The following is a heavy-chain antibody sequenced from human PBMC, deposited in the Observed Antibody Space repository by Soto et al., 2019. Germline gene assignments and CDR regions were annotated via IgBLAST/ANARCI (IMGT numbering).Heavy chain of an antibody. CDR1: GFMFSRYW. CDR2: INSDESTT. J-gene: IGHJ6*03. V-gene: IGHV3-74*01. CDR3: ARVGLTGTTALDYYYYHLAV. D-gene: IGHD1-7*01. Sequence: GGSLRLSCAASGFMFSRYWMHWVRQAPGKGLVWVSHINSDESTTNYADSVKGRFTISRDNAKNTLYLQMNSLRAEDTAVYYCARVGLTGTTALDYYYYHLAVWGKGTTVTVSS.